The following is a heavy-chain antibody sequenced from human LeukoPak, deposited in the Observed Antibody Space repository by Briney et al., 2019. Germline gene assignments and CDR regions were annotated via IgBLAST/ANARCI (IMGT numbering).Heavy chain of an antibody. D-gene: IGHD1-26*01. CDR2: IIPIFGTP. Sequence: GASVKVSCKASGGTFSTYTINWVRQAPGQGLEWMGRIIPIFGTPNYAQKFQGRVTITTDESTSTAYMELSSLRSEDTAVYYCALRKGREGLFDYWGQGTLVTVSS. J-gene: IGHJ4*02. CDR1: GGTFSTYT. CDR3: ALRKGREGLFDY. V-gene: IGHV1-69*05.